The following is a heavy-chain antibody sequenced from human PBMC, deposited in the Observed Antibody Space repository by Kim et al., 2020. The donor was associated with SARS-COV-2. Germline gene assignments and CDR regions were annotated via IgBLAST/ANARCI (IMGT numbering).Heavy chain of an antibody. CDR2: ISWDGGST. D-gene: IGHD3-9*01. J-gene: IGHJ4*02. CDR3: AKANVLRYFDWSFDY. Sequence: GGSLRLSCAASGFTFDDYAMHWVRQAPGKGLEWVSLISWDGGSTYYADSVKGRFTISRDNSKNSLYLQMNSLRAEDTALYYCAKANVLRYFDWSFDYWGQGTLVTVSS. CDR1: GFTFDDYA. V-gene: IGHV3-43D*03.